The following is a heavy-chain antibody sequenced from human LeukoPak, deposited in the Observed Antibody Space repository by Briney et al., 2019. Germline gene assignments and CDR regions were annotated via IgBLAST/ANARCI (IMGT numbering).Heavy chain of an antibody. CDR2: ISSSGSGGNT. V-gene: IGHV3-23*01. D-gene: IGHD5-18*01. Sequence: GGSLRLSCTASGVTLSSYAMSWARQAPGKGLEWVSGISSSGSGGNTYYADSVKGRFTISRDSSKNTLYLQMTSLRPEDTAVYSCAREFGYRGHFDYWGQGTLVTVSS. J-gene: IGHJ4*02. CDR3: AREFGYRGHFDY. CDR1: GVTLSSYA.